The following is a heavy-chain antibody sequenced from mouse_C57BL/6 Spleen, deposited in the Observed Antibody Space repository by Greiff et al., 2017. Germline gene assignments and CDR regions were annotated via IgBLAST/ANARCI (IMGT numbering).Heavy chain of an antibody. V-gene: IGHV1-72*01. Sequence: QVHVKQSGAELVKPGASVKLSCKASGYTFTSYWMHWVKQRPGRGLEWIGRIDPNSGGTKYNEKFKSKAPLTVDKPSRTAYMQLSSLTSEDCAVYDCARGRVYYDYDWGYAMDYWGQGTSVTVSS. CDR3: ARGRVYYDYDWGYAMDY. D-gene: IGHD2-4*01. CDR1: GYTFTSYW. CDR2: IDPNSGGT. J-gene: IGHJ4*01.